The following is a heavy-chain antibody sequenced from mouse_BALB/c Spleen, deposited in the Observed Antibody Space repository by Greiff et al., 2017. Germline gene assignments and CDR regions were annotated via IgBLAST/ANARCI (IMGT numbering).Heavy chain of an antibody. CDR1: GYTFTSYW. Sequence: VQVVESGAELARPGASVKLSCKASGYTFTSYWMQWVKQRPGQGLEWIGAIYPGDGDTRYTQKFKGKATLTADKSSSTAYMQLSSLASEDSAVYYCARGGYDAWGQGTTLTVSS. CDR3: ARGGYDA. J-gene: IGHJ2*01. D-gene: IGHD2-2*01. CDR2: IYPGDGDT. V-gene: IGHV1-87*01.